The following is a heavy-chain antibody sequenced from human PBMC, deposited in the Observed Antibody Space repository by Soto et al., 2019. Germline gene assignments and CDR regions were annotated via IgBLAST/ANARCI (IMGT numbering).Heavy chain of an antibody. CDR2: IYDSGNT. D-gene: IGHD2-21*01. Sequence: QVQLQESGPGLVKPSQTLSLTCTVSGGSISDGAYYWSWIRQPPGKGPEWIGHIYDSGNTYHNPSLKIRLTISVDTSKNHFSLTLNSVTAADTAVYYCASGLSGDKVDQWGQGTLVTVSS. V-gene: IGHV4-30-4*01. J-gene: IGHJ4*02. CDR1: GGSISDGAYY. CDR3: ASGLSGDKVDQ.